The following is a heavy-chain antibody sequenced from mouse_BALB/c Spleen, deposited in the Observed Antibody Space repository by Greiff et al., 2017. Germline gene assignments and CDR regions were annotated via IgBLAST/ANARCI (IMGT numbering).Heavy chain of an antibody. D-gene: IGHD3-2*02. Sequence: EVKVEESGGGLVQPGGSRKLSCAASGFTFSSFGMHWVRQAPEKGLEWVAYISSGSSTIYYADTVKGRFTISRDNPKNTLFLQMTSLRSEDTAMYYCARSGGTEFDYWGQGTTLTVSS. CDR1: GFTFSSFG. CDR3: ARSGGTEFDY. V-gene: IGHV5-17*02. J-gene: IGHJ2*01. CDR2: ISSGSSTI.